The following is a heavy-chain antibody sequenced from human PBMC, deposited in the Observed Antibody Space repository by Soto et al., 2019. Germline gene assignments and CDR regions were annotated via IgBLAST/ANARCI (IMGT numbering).Heavy chain of an antibody. CDR2: INPSGGST. D-gene: IGHD3-22*01. Sequence: QVQLVQSGAESKTPGASVKVSCKASQYNFTNYCVHWVRQAPGQGLEWMGVINPSGGSTKYAQRFQDRVTMTRDTSTNTVYMDLRSLRPEDTAVYFCARALYDTDSVPVGAESRYYVMDVWGRGTTVTVSS. J-gene: IGHJ6*02. CDR1: QYNFTNYC. V-gene: IGHV1-46*01. CDR3: ARALYDTDSVPVGAESRYYVMDV.